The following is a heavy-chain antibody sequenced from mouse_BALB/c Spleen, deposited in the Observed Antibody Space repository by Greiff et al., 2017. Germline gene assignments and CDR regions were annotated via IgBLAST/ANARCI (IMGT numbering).Heavy chain of an antibody. J-gene: IGHJ2*01. D-gene: IGHD1-1*02. Sequence: QVQLKESGAELAKPGASVKMSCKASGYTFTSYWMHWVKQRPGQGLEWIGYINPSTGYTEYNQKFKDKATLTADKSSSTAYMQLSSLTSEDSAVYYCARGVGRCFDYWGQGTTLTVSS. CDR2: INPSTGYT. V-gene: IGHV1-7*01. CDR1: GYTFTSYW. CDR3: ARGVGRCFDY.